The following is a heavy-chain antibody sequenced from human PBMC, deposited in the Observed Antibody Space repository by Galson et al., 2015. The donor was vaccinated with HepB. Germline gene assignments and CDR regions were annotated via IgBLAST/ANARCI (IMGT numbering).Heavy chain of an antibody. CDR1: GGTFSSYA. J-gene: IGHJ4*02. V-gene: IGHV1-69*06. CDR3: ARDQYSSSWYFDY. Sequence: SVKVSCKASGGTFSSYAISWVRQAPGQGLEWMGGIIPIFGTANYAQKFQGRVTITADKSTSTAYMELSSLRSEDTAVYYCARDQYSSSWYFDYWGQGTLVTVSS. CDR2: IIPIFGTA. D-gene: IGHD6-13*01.